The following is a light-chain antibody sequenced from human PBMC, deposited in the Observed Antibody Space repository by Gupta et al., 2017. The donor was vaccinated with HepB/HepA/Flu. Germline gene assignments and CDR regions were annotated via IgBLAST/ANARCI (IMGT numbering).Light chain of an antibody. Sequence: DIVMTKYPDSLAVSLGERATINCKSSQSVLYSPNNKNYLAWYQQKPGQPPKLLIYWASTRESGVPDRFSGGGSGTDFTLTIGSLQAEDVAVYYCQQYFSIPSPAFGQGTKVEIK. CDR1: QSVLYSPNNKNY. J-gene: IGKJ1*01. V-gene: IGKV4-1*01. CDR2: WAS. CDR3: QQYFSIPSPA.